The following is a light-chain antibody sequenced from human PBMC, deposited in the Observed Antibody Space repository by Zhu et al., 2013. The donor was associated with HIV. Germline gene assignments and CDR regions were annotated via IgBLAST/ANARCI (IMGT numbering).Light chain of an antibody. CDR1: QSISSS. CDR3: QQSYSNLIT. V-gene: IGKV1-39*01. J-gene: IGKJ5*01. CDR2: AAS. Sequence: DIQMTQSPSSLSASVGDRVTISCRASQSISSSLNWFQQKPGKAPKLLIYAASSLQSGVPSRFSGSGSGTDFTLTISSLQPEDFATYYCQQSYSNLITFGQGTRLEI.